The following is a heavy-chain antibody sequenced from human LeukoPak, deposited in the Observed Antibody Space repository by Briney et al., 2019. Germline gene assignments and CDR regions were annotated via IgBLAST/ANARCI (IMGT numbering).Heavy chain of an antibody. V-gene: IGHV3-21*04. CDR2: ISSSSSYI. CDR1: GFTFSSYS. J-gene: IGHJ3*02. D-gene: IGHD1-1*01. Sequence: GGSLRLSCAASGFTFSSYSMNWVRQAPGKGREWVSSISSSSSYIYYADPVKGRFTISRDNSKNTLYLQMNSRRAEDSAEYYCAKSLLTTATGTGRAFDIWGQGTMATVSA. CDR3: AKSLLTTATGTGRAFDI.